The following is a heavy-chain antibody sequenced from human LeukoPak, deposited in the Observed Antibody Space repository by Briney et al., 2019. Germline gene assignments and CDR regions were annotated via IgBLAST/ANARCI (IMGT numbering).Heavy chain of an antibody. CDR3: ARFVVVVAANWFDP. CDR2: IYTSGST. D-gene: IGHD2-15*01. J-gene: IGHJ5*02. Sequence: PSETPSLTCTVSGGSISNYYWSWIRQPAGKGLEWTGRIYTSGSTNYNPSLKSRVTMSVDTSKNQFSLKLSSVTAADTAAYYCARFVVVVAANWFDPWGQGTLVTVSS. V-gene: IGHV4-4*07. CDR1: GGSISNYY.